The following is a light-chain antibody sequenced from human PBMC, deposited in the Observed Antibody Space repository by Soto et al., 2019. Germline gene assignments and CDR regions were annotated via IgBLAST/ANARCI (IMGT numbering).Light chain of an antibody. Sequence: DIQMTQSPSSVSASVGDRVTITCRASQGIRSWLAWYQQKPGKAPKLLIYDASSLQSGVPSRFSCSGSGTDFTLTISSLQPEDFATYYCQQANSFPITFGQGTRLEIK. CDR1: QGIRSW. CDR2: DAS. V-gene: IGKV1D-12*01. J-gene: IGKJ5*01. CDR3: QQANSFPIT.